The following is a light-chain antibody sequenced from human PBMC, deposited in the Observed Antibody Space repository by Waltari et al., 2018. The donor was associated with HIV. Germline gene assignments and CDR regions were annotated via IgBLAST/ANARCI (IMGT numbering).Light chain of an antibody. CDR2: DVS. V-gene: IGLV2-14*03. CDR1: TSDVGSNNN. CDR3: SSYTSSSTRV. Sequence: QYALTQPTYVSGSTGQSNTIQCTEPTSDVGSNNNVIWYQQHPGKAPKLMIYDVSNRPSGVSKRFSGSKSGNTASLTISGLQAEDEADYYCSSYTSSSTRVFGTGTKVTVL. J-gene: IGLJ1*01.